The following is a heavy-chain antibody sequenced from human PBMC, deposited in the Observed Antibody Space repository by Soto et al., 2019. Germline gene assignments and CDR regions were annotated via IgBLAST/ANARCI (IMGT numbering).Heavy chain of an antibody. CDR1: GGSINSSDHF. Sequence: SETLSLTCSLSGGSINSSDHFWGWIRQTPGKGLEWIGSVYYTETTYYNPSLKSPVTISVETSRNTFSLKVNSVTAADTGIYYCARQRVLSTNLFITSFDPWGQGTLLTV. D-gene: IGHD1-1*01. CDR2: VYYTETT. CDR3: ARQRVLSTNLFITSFDP. V-gene: IGHV4-39*01. J-gene: IGHJ5*02.